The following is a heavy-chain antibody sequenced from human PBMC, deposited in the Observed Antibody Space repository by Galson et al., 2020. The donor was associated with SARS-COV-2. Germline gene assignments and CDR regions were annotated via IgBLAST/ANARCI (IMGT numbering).Heavy chain of an antibody. CDR3: AIYSRPRFTSEVSYYFDD. D-gene: IGHD3-16*01. J-gene: IGHJ4*02. V-gene: IGHV1-18*01. CDR2: INPKNGNT. CDR1: GYIFTSYC. Sequence: ASVKVSCKASGYIFTSYCLNWVRQAPGQGLEWVGWINPKNGNTNLAQKLQGRVTMTTDTTTSTAYMELRSLRSDDTAVYYCAIYSRPRFTSEVSYYFDDWGQGTLVTVSS.